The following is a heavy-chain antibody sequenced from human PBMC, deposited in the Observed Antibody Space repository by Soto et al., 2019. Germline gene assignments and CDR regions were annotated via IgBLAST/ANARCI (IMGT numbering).Heavy chain of an antibody. CDR3: AKSHYYGSGSLDY. J-gene: IGHJ4*02. D-gene: IGHD3-10*01. Sequence: EVQLLESGGGLVQPGGSLRLSCRASGFTFGSYAMSSVRQAPGKGLEWVSAISGSGGSTYYADSVKGRFTISRDNSNNTLYLQMNSLRADDTAVYYCAKSHYYGSGSLDYWGQGILVTVSS. CDR2: ISGSGGST. V-gene: IGHV3-23*01. CDR1: GFTFGSYA.